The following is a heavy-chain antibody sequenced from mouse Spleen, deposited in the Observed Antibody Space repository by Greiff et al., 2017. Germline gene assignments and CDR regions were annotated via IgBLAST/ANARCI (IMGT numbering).Heavy chain of an antibody. CDR3: ARDRDWFAY. V-gene: IGHV3-6*01. CDR1: GYSITSGYY. CDR2: ISYDGSN. Sequence: EVHLVESGPGLVKPSQSLSLTCSVTGYSITSGYYWNWIRQFPGNQLEWMGYISYDGSNNYNPSLKNRISITRDTSKNQFFLKLNSVTTEDTATYYCARDRDWFAYWGQGTLVTVSA. J-gene: IGHJ3*01.